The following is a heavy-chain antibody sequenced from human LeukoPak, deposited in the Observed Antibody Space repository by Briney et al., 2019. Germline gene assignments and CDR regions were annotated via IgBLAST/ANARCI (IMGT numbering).Heavy chain of an antibody. V-gene: IGHV4-34*01. CDR2: INHSGST. D-gene: IGHD4-17*01. CDR1: GGSFSGYY. Sequence: SETLSLTCAVYGGSFSGYYWSWIRQPPGKGLEWIGEINHSGSTSYNPSLKSRVTISVDTSKNQFSLKLSSVTAADTAVYYCARGLYGDYPSLDYWGQGALVTVSS. CDR3: ARGLYGDYPSLDY. J-gene: IGHJ4*02.